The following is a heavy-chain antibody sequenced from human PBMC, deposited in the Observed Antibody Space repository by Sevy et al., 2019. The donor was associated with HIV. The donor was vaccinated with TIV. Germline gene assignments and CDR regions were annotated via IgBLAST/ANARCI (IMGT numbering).Heavy chain of an antibody. CDR1: GYTFTDYY. Sequence: ASVKVSCKASGYTFTDYYIHWIRQPLGQGLEWMGWINPNNGDINFHQNFKGRVIMTTDPSTTTAYMELPNLRLGDTAVFYCARASQLGRSYYFDYWGQGALVTVSS. CDR2: INPNNGDI. J-gene: IGHJ4*02. CDR3: ARASQLGRSYYFDY. V-gene: IGHV1-2*02. D-gene: IGHD3-16*01.